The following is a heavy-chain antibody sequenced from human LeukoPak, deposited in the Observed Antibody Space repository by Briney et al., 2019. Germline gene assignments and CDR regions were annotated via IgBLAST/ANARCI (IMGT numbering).Heavy chain of an antibody. CDR3: ARTPHWGGYQD. CDR2: IKQDGTEK. D-gene: IGHD5-12*01. CDR1: GFSFTTYW. V-gene: IGHV3-7*01. J-gene: IGHJ4*02. Sequence: GESLRLSCAASGFSFTTYWMGWVRQAPGKGLEWVANIKQDGTEKYYVDSVKGRFTISRDNAKNSLYLQMNSLRAEDTAVYYCARTPHWGGYQDWGQGTLVTVSS.